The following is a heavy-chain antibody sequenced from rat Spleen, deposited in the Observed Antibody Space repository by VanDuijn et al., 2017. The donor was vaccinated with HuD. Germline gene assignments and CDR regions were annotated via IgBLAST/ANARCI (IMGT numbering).Heavy chain of an antibody. CDR2: ISNGGGNT. J-gene: IGHJ2*01. V-gene: IGHV5-25*01. CDR3: TRSILADY. CDR1: GFTFSHYY. Sequence: EVQLVESGGGLVQPGGSMKLSCAASGFTFSHYYMAWVRQAPTKGLEWVASISNGGGNTYYRDSVKGRFTISRDNAESTLYLQMDSLRSEDTATYYCTRSILADYWGQGVMVTVSS. D-gene: IGHD4-2*01.